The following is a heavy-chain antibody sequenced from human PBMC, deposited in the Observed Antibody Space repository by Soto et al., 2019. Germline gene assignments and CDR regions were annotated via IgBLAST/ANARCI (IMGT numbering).Heavy chain of an antibody. Sequence: QVQLVQSGGEVRKPGASVKVSCKASGYTFRNYGINWVRQAPGQGLEWMAWINTYNGNTDYAQKFQYRVTLTTDTSTSTAYMELRSLRSDDTAVYYCAKSPRNEVETAWGQGTLVIVSS. CDR1: GYTFRNYG. CDR3: AKSPRNEVETA. J-gene: IGHJ5*02. D-gene: IGHD5-18*01. CDR2: INTYNGNT. V-gene: IGHV1-18*01.